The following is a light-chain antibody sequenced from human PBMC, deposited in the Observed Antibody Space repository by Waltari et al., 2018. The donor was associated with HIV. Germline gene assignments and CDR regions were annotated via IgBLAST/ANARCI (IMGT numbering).Light chain of an antibody. J-gene: IGLJ2*01. Sequence: QSVLTQPPSASGTPGQRVTISCSGNSYNIGNNLVSWYQQVPGMAPKLLIYQNDQRPSGVPDRFSGSKSGTSASLAISGLRSEDEADYYCSAWDDKLTSLVFGGGTKLTDL. CDR2: QND. CDR1: SYNIGNNL. V-gene: IGLV1-47*01. CDR3: SAWDDKLTSLV.